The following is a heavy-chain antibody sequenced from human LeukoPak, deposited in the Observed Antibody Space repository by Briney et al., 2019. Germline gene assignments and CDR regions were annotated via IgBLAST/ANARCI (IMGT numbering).Heavy chain of an antibody. CDR2: IYTSGST. Sequence: SETLSLTCTVSGGSISSYYWSWIRQPPGKGLEWIGRIYTSGSTNYNPSLKSRVTISVDTSKNQFSLKLSSVTAADTAVYYCARASRNTMVRGVHEPPYYYYYMDVWGKGTTVTISS. V-gene: IGHV4-4*08. CDR1: GGSISSYY. J-gene: IGHJ6*03. D-gene: IGHD3-10*01. CDR3: ARASRNTMVRGVHEPPYYYYYMDV.